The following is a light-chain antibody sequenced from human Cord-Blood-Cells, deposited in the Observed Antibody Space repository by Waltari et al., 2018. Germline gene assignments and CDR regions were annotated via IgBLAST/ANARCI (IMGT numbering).Light chain of an antibody. V-gene: IGKV3-20*01. CDR3: QNFERLPAT. CDR1: QGVGTF. Sequence: EVVLTQSPGTLSLSPGERATLSCRASQGVGTFLAWYQQKPGQAPRLLIYRASTRATGIPDRFSCSGSGTDFSLTISRLEPEDFAVYYCQNFERLPATFGQGTKVEVK. J-gene: IGKJ1*01. CDR2: RAS.